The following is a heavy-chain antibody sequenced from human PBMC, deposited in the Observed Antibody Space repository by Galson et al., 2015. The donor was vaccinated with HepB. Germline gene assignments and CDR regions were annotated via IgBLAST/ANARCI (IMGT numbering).Heavy chain of an antibody. J-gene: IGHJ2*01. CDR2: IDPSDSYT. CDR1: GYSFTSYW. D-gene: IGHD3-10*01. Sequence: QSGAEVKKPGESLRISCKGSGYSFTSYWISWVRQMPGKGLEWMGRIDPSDSYTNYSPSFQGHVTISAEKSISTAYLQWSSLKASDTAMYFCARHDRFSYYASGTYINAHYYFHLWGRGTLVTVSS. V-gene: IGHV5-10-1*01. CDR3: ARHDRFSYYASGTYINAHYYFHL.